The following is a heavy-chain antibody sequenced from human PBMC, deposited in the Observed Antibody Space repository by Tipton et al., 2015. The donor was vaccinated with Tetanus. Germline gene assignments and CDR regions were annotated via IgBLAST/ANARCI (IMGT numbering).Heavy chain of an antibody. CDR3: ARAPNRISRAYDF. CDR2: INPSDETT. J-gene: IGHJ4*02. D-gene: IGHD1-14*01. Sequence: QSGAEVKEPGASVRVSCTASGYRFISYSIHWVRQAPGQGLEWMGMINPSDETTRVAQKFEARLSVTRDTSTSTVVMELSSLRSEDTAVYYCARAPNRISRAYDFWGQGTQITVSS. CDR1: GYRFISYS. V-gene: IGHV1-46*01.